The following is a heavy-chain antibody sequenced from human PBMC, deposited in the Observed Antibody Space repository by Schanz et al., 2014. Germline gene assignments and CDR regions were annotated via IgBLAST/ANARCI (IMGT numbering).Heavy chain of an antibody. CDR2: ISYSGST. Sequence: QVQLQESGPGLLKPSETLSLTCTVSGGSISSGGYYWSWIRQHPGKGLEWIGYISYSGSTYYNPSLKSRVTISVDTSKNQFSLKVRSVTAADTAVYYCARDSLRGATGGYGMDVWGQGTTVTVSS. D-gene: IGHD2-8*02. V-gene: IGHV4-31*03. J-gene: IGHJ6*02. CDR3: ARDSLRGATGGYGMDV. CDR1: GGSISSGGYY.